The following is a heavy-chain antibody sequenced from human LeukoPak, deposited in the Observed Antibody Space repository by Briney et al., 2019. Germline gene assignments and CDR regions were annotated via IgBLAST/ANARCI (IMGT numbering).Heavy chain of an antibody. CDR1: GFRFDNHD. D-gene: IGHD3-22*01. J-gene: IGHJ4*02. CDR2: NSKTSTYI. CDR3: ARDSRKGGYYSEF. Sequence: GGSLRLSCAASGFRFDNHDLAWVRQAPGKGLECVSYNSKTSTYIYYADSVKGRFTISRDNAKNLLHLQMNSLRAEDTAVYFCARDSRKGGYYSEFWGQGTVVIVSS. V-gene: IGHV3-21*05.